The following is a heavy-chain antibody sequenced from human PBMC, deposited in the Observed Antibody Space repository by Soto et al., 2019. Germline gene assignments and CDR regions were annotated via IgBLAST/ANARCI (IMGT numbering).Heavy chain of an antibody. Sequence: SDTLSLTCVVYGGSFSGYYWSWIRQPPGKGLEWIGEINHSGSTNYNPSLKSRVTISVDTSKNQFSLKLSSVTAADTAVYYCARDLYNWNYGWDYWGKGTLVTVSS. CDR2: INHSGST. CDR1: GGSFSGYY. V-gene: IGHV4-34*01. D-gene: IGHD1-7*01. CDR3: ARDLYNWNYGWDY. J-gene: IGHJ4*02.